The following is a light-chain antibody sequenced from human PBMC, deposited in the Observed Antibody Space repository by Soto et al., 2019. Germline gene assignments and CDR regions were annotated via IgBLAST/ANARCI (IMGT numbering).Light chain of an antibody. V-gene: IGKV3-20*01. CDR2: SAS. CDR3: QQYGGSPRVT. J-gene: IGKJ4*01. CDR1: QSVSSNY. Sequence: EIVLTQSPGTLSLSPGERVTLSCRASQSVSSNYLAWYQQKPGQAPRLLIYSASSRATGIPDRFSGSGSGTDFPLTINRLEPEDFAVYYCQQYGGSPRVTFGGGTKVEI.